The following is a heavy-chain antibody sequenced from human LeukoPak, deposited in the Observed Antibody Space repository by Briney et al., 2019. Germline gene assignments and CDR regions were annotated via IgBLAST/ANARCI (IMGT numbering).Heavy chain of an antibody. Sequence: GESLKISCKGSGYVYPNHWIGWVRQMPGRGLEWMGILYPGDSDTRYNPSIHGQVTISADKSMTTAYIEWHSLEASDTAMYFCAKSGGSRPLYFDSWGQGTLVTVSS. CDR1: GYVYPNHW. V-gene: IGHV5-51*01. D-gene: IGHD2-15*01. J-gene: IGHJ4*02. CDR2: LYPGDSDT. CDR3: AKSGGSRPLYFDS.